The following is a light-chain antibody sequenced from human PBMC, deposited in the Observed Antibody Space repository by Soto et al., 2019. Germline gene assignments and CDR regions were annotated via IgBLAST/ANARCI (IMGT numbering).Light chain of an antibody. V-gene: IGLV2-14*01. CDR2: DVS. CDR1: SSDVGGYNY. J-gene: IGLJ1*01. CDR3: SSYTSSSTHYV. Sequence: QSVLTQPASVSGSPGQSITISCTGTSSDVGGYNYVSWYQQHPGKAPKLMIYDVSNRPSGVSNRFSGSKSGNTASLTNSGLQAEDEADYYCSSYTSSSTHYVFGTGTKVTVL.